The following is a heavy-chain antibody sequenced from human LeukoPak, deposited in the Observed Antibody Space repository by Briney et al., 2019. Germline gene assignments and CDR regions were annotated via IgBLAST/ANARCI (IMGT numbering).Heavy chain of an antibody. CDR3: ASTHAGRYYTTFDS. D-gene: IGHD1-26*01. CDR1: GDSISSASSY. V-gene: IGHV4-39*01. CDR2: VHYTGRT. Sequence: SETLSLTCTVSGDSISSASSYWAWVRQPPGKGLEWIGTVHYTGRTYNNPSLKSRISISIDTSSNQFSLKVASVSAADTAVYYCASTHAGRYYTTFDSWGQGTLVTVSS. J-gene: IGHJ4*02.